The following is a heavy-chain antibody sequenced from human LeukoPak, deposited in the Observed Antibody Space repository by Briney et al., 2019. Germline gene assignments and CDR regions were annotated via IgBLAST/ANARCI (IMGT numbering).Heavy chain of an antibody. J-gene: IGHJ4*02. CDR1: GFTISDYG. D-gene: IGHD6-13*01. CDR2: IRYDGSNK. V-gene: IGHV3-30*02. Sequence: PGGSLRLSCAASGFTISDYGMYWVRQAPGKGLEWVAFIRYDGSNKYNADSVKGRFTISRDNSKNTLYLQMNSLRAEDTAVYYCAKLASPRAAHGRLPFDYWGQGTLVTVSS. CDR3: AKLASPRAAHGRLPFDY.